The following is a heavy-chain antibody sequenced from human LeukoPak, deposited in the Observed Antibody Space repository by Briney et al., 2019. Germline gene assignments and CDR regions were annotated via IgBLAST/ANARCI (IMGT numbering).Heavy chain of an antibody. D-gene: IGHD3-10*01. CDR1: GFTFSSYE. CDR2: ISVTSSFI. Sequence: PGGSLRLSCAASGFTFSSYEMNWVRQAPGKGLEWVSFISVTSSFISYADSVKGRFTISRDNGENSLYLQMNSLRAEDTAVYYCVRELLWFGGPGAFDIWGQGAMVTVSS. J-gene: IGHJ3*02. CDR3: VRELLWFGGPGAFDI. V-gene: IGHV3-48*01.